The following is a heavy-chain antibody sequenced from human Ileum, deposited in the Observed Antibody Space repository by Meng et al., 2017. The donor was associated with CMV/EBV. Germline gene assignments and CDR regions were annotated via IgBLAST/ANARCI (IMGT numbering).Heavy chain of an antibody. J-gene: IGHJ1*01. V-gene: IGHV1-2*02. CDR2: LNPNSGAT. Sequence: SCTASGYTYTGYYMHWVRQAPGQGLEWMGWLNPNSGATNYAQKFQGRVTMTRDTSISTAYMELSRLRSDDTAVYSCARGANAEFFQHWGQGTLVTVSS. CDR1: GYTYTGYY. CDR3: ARGANAEFFQH.